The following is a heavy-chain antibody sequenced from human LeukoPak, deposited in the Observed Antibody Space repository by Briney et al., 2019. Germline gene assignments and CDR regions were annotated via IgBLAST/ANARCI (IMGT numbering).Heavy chain of an antibody. Sequence: SETLSLTCAVYGGSFSGYYWSWIRQPPGKGLEWIGEINHSGSTNYNPSLKSRVTISVDTSKNQFSLKLSSVTAADTAVYYCARVPSRAYCGGDCLDYWGQGTLATVSS. V-gene: IGHV4-34*01. CDR1: GGSFSGYY. CDR3: ARVPSRAYCGGDCLDY. J-gene: IGHJ4*02. D-gene: IGHD2-21*01. CDR2: INHSGST.